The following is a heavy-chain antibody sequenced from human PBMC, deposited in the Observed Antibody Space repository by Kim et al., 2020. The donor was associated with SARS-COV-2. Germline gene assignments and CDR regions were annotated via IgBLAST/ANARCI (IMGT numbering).Heavy chain of an antibody. V-gene: IGHV3-23*01. J-gene: IGHJ4*02. CDR2: IRGTSDTT. D-gene: IGHD5-12*01. CDR3: AKDGRGYADAY. Sequence: LSLTCAASGFIFRSYAMGWVRQAPGKGLEWVSAIRGTSDTTYYADSVKSRFSISRDNSKNTLYLQMNSLRAEDTAVYYCAKDGRGYADAYWGPGTLV. CDR1: GFIFRSYA.